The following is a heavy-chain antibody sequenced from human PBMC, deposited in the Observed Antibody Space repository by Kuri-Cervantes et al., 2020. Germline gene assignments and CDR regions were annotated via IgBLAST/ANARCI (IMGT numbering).Heavy chain of an antibody. V-gene: IGHV3-9*01. Sequence: SLKISCAASGFTFSSYAMSWVRQAPGKGLEWVSGISWNSGNIGYADSVKGRFTISRDNAKNSLYLQMNSLRAEDTAVYYCAGSSWSHDAFDIWGQGTMVTVSS. CDR3: AGSSWSHDAFDI. CDR2: ISWNSGNI. D-gene: IGHD6-13*01. J-gene: IGHJ3*02. CDR1: GFTFSSYA.